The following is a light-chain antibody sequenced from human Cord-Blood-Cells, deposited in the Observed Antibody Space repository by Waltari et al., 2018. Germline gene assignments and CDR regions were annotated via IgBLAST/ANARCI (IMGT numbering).Light chain of an antibody. J-gene: IGKJ4*01. CDR3: QQYNNWPPLT. Sequence: EIVMTQSPATLSVSPGERATLSCRASQSVSNNLAWYQQTPGQAPRLLIYGASTRATGIPARFSGSGSGTEFTLTISSLQSEDFAVYYCQQYNNWPPLTFGGGTKVEIK. CDR2: GAS. V-gene: IGKV3-15*01. CDR1: QSVSNN.